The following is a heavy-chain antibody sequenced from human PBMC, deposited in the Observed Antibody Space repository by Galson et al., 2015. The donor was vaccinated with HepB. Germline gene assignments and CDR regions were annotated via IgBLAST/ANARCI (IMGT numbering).Heavy chain of an antibody. CDR2: ISTYNGNT. J-gene: IGHJ4*02. Sequence: SVKVSCKASGYTFTNYGINWVRQAPGQGLEWMGWISTYNGNTNYAQKLQGRVTMTTDTSTSTAYMELRSLRSDDTAVYYCAREVDSSGYRVVDYWGQGTLVTVSS. D-gene: IGHD3-22*01. V-gene: IGHV1-18*04. CDR3: AREVDSSGYRVVDY. CDR1: GYTFTNYG.